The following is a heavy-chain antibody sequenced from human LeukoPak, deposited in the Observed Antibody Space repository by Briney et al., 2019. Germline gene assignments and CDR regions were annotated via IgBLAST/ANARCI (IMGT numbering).Heavy chain of an antibody. D-gene: IGHD6-13*01. CDR1: GFTFSNYE. J-gene: IGHJ4*02. CDR2: LSSSGSTI. V-gene: IGHV3-48*03. CDR3: ARVGLAGGLDY. Sequence: GGSLRLSCAASGFTFSNYEMNWVRQAPGKGLEWVSYLSSSGSTIYYADSVKGRFTVSRDNAKSSLYLQMNSLRAEDTAVYYCARVGLAGGLDYWGQGTLVSVSS.